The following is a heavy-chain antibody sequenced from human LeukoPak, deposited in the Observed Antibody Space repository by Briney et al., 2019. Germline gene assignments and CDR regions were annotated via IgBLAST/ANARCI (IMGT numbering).Heavy chain of an antibody. J-gene: IGHJ4*02. Sequence: WASVKVSCKASGGTFSSTTINWVRQAPGQGLEWMGGITPILRTPNYAQKFQGRVTITAVESMSTAYMELSSLRSEDTAVYYCARGWLAETTVVTPYNYWGQGTLVTVSS. CDR1: GGTFSSTT. D-gene: IGHD2-21*02. CDR3: ARGWLAETTVVTPYNY. V-gene: IGHV1-69*13. CDR2: ITPILRTP.